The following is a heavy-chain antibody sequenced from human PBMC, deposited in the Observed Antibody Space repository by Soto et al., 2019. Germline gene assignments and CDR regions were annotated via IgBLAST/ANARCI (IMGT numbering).Heavy chain of an antibody. D-gene: IGHD4-4*01. Sequence: PGGSLRLSCAASGFTFSNARMNWVRQAPGKGLEWVGHIRSETDGGTIVYPAPVKGRFIISRDDSRNTLYLQMNNLKTEDTAVYYCTTYGNLDYWGQGTLVTVSS. CDR3: TTYGNLDY. J-gene: IGHJ4*02. V-gene: IGHV3-15*01. CDR1: GFTFSNAR. CDR2: IRSETDGGTI.